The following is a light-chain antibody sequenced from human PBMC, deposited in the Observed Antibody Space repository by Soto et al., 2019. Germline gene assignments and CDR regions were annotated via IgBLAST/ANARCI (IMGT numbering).Light chain of an antibody. CDR3: SAWDDNIHGPV. Sequence: QSVLTQPPSASGTPGQRVAISCSGGSSDIGSNPVNWYLHLPGAAPKLLIYRDNQRPSGVPDRFSGSKSGTSASLTISGLQSEDVADYFCSAWDDNIHGPVFAGGTKVTVL. CDR2: RDN. J-gene: IGLJ2*01. CDR1: SSDIGSNP. V-gene: IGLV1-44*01.